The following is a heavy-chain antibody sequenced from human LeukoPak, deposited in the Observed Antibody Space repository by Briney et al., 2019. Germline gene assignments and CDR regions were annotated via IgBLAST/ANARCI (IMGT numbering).Heavy chain of an antibody. D-gene: IGHD6-25*01. Sequence: TGGSLRLSCTASGFTFTSYWMSWVRQAPGKGLEWVANIKPDGSEKNYVDSVKGRFTISRDNAKSSLYLQMNSLRVEDTAVYYCARDPSAGSESWGQGTLVTVSS. CDR1: GFTFTSYW. V-gene: IGHV3-7*01. CDR2: IKPDGSEK. J-gene: IGHJ4*02. CDR3: ARDPSAGSES.